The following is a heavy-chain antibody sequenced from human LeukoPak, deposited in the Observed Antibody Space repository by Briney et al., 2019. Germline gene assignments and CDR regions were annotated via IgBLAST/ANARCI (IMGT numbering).Heavy chain of an antibody. CDR2: IHYGGNT. CDR3: VRRGDGYAYYFDY. Sequence: SETLSLTCTVSGGSISNHYWSWIRQPSGKGLEWIGYIHYGGNTDYNPSLKGRLAISVDTSKNQFSLKLSSVTAADTVVYYCVRRGDGYAYYFDYWGQGTLVTVSS. CDR1: GGSISNHY. J-gene: IGHJ4*02. V-gene: IGHV4-59*11. D-gene: IGHD5-24*01.